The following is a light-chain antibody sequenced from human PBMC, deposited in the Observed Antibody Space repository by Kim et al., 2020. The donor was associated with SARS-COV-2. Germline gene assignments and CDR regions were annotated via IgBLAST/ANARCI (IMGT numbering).Light chain of an antibody. Sequence: QSVVTQPASVSGSPGQSITISCTGTSSDVGGYNYVSWYQQHPGKAPKLMIYDVSKRPSGVSNRFSGSKSGNTASLTISGLQAEDEAYYYCSSYTSSSTVVFGGGTKLTVL. V-gene: IGLV2-14*01. CDR3: SSYTSSSTVV. CDR2: DVS. J-gene: IGLJ2*01. CDR1: SSDVGGYNY.